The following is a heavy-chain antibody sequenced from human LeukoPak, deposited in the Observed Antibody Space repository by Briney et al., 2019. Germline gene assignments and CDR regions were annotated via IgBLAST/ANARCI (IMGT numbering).Heavy chain of an antibody. Sequence: ASVKVSCKTSGGTFSSSAITWVRQAPGQGLEWMGRIIPVLNITSYAQKFQGRVTITADTSTSAVYMELSSLRSEETAVYYCARDQGLTAPPPYGLDVWGQGTTVIVSS. CDR3: ARDQGLTAPPPYGLDV. CDR2: IIPVLNIT. CDR1: GGTFSSSA. D-gene: IGHD4/OR15-4a*01. J-gene: IGHJ6*02. V-gene: IGHV1-69*04.